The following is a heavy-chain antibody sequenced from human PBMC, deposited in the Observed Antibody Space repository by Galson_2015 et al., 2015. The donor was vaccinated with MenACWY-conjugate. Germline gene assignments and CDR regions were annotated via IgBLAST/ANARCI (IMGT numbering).Heavy chain of an antibody. J-gene: IGHJ5*02. CDR3: ARDVGLSSTTTDYYDFWSGYNWFDP. Sequence: SLRLSCAASGFTFSSYWMSWVRQAPGKGLEWVANIKQDGSEKYYVDSVKGRFTISRDNAKNSLYLQMNSLRAEDTAVYYRARDVGLSSTTTDYYDFWSGYNWFDPWGQGTLVTVSS. D-gene: IGHD3-3*01. CDR1: GFTFSSYW. CDR2: IKQDGSEK. V-gene: IGHV3-7*03.